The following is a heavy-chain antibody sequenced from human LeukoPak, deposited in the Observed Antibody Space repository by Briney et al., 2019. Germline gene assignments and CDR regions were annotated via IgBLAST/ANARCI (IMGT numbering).Heavy chain of an antibody. CDR2: IGDKGIDT. Sequence: GGSLRLSCAVSGFTFRSYAMSWVRQAPGKGLEWVAAIGDKGIDTKYADSVKGRFTISRDNSKNTLYLQMNSLRAEDTAVYYCARNPYGGNSGNFDYWGQGTLVTVSS. J-gene: IGHJ4*02. CDR1: GFTFRSYA. CDR3: ARNPYGGNSGNFDY. D-gene: IGHD4-23*01. V-gene: IGHV3-23*01.